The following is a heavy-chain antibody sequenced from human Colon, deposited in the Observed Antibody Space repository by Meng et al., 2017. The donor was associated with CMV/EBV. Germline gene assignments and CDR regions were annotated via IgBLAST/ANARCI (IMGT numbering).Heavy chain of an antibody. D-gene: IGHD1-1*01. J-gene: IGHJ5*02. CDR3: ARHRDHHYPNLAFDL. CDR1: GSISSTTYY. V-gene: IGHV4-31*02. CDR2: IYYSGTA. Sequence: GSISSTTYYWTWVRQHPGKGLEWVVYIYYSGTAYHNPSLKSRLTISLDTSKNLCSMKLNSVTAADTAVYYCARHRDHHYPNLAFDLWGQGILVTVSS.